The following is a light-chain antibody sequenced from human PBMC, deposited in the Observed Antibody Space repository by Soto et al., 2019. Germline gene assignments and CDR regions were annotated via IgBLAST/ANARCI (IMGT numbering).Light chain of an antibody. V-gene: IGLV2-14*01. CDR3: SSYTSTSTRV. CDR2: EVT. Sequence: QSALTQPASVSGSPGQSITISCTGTTNDIGAFNYVSWYQQHPGKAPKLILYEVTNRPSGVSNRFSGSKSGNTASLTISGLQAEDGADYYCSSYTSTSTRVFGGGTKLTVL. CDR1: TNDIGAFNY. J-gene: IGLJ2*01.